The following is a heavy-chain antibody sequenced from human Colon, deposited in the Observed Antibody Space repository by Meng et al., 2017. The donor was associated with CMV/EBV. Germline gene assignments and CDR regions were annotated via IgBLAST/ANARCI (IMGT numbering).Heavy chain of an antibody. CDR2: IYSSGST. Sequence: GPLPGVGPGLVKPSETLSLTCTVSGDPTSGFFWSWIRQPAGKGLEWIGRIYSSGSTFYNPSLESRVTMSIDTSKNQFSLRLASVTAADTAVYFCAKEQSIGIAVTGIFDFWGQGALVTVSS. V-gene: IGHV4-4*07. D-gene: IGHD6-19*01. J-gene: IGHJ4*02. CDR3: AKEQSIGIAVTGIFDF. CDR1: GDPTSGFF.